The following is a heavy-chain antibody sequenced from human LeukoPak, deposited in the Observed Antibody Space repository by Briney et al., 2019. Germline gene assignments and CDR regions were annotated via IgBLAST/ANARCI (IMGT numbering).Heavy chain of an antibody. CDR1: GGSISSYY. V-gene: IGHV4-59*01. D-gene: IGHD6-13*01. J-gene: IGHJ4*02. CDR3: ARAIAIAGTSYFDY. Sequence: PSETLSLTCTVSGGSISSYYWSWIRQPPGKGLEWIGYMYDSGSTNYNPSLKSRVTISVDMSKNQFSLKLTSVTAADTAVYYCARAIAIAGTSYFDYWGQGTLVTVSS. CDR2: MYDSGST.